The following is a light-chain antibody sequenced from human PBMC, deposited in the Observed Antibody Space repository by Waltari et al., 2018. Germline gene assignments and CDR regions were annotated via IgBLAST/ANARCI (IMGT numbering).Light chain of an antibody. J-gene: IGLJ3*02. V-gene: IGLV3-27*01. Sequence: SSALTQRSSVSVSPGQTATISCSGDDLANRDVRWLKQKPGQAPVLVIYKDRGRPSGIPERFSGSSSGTTVILTITGAQVEDEAEYYCYSATDNNVVFGGGTRLTVL. CDR2: KDR. CDR1: DLANRD. CDR3: YSATDNNVV.